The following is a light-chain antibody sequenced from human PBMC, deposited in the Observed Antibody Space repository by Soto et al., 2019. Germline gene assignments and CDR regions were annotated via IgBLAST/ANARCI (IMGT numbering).Light chain of an antibody. V-gene: IGKV1-9*01. CDR2: GAS. CDR3: QQVHDYPIT. CDR1: QNISSY. J-gene: IGKJ4*01. Sequence: DIQLTQSPSFLSASVGDRVTVTCRSSQNISSYLAWYQQKPVKAPKILIYGASTLQSGVPPRFGGSGSGTAFTLTIISLQPEDFTTYFCQQVHDYPITFGGGTKVEIK.